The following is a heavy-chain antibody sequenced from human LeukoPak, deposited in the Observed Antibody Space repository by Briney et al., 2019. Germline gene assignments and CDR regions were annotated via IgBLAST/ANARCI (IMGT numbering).Heavy chain of an antibody. J-gene: IGHJ4*02. V-gene: IGHV4-61*02. D-gene: IGHD5-24*01. CDR2: IYTSGST. CDR1: GGSISSGSYY. CDR3: ARENGYKYDY. Sequence: SETLSLTCSVSGGSISSGSYYWSWIRQPAGKGLEWIGRIYTSGSTNYNPSLKSRVTISVETSKNQFSLKLRSVTAADTAVYYCARENGYKYDYWGQGTLVTVSS.